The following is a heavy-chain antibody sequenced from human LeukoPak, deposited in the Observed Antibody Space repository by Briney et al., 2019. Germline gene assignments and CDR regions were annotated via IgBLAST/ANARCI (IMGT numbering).Heavy chain of an antibody. V-gene: IGHV4-61*08. CDR2: THHSGNT. CDR1: GGSISSGGYY. J-gene: IGHJ3*02. CDR3: ARWEVRLNAFEM. Sequence: PSQTLSLTCTVSGGSISSGGYYWSWIRQPPGTGLEWIGYTHHSGNTLFNPSLKSRVTTSVDTSKNQFSLSLSSVTAADTAVYYCARWEVRLNAFEMWGQGTMVTVSS. D-gene: IGHD3-10*01.